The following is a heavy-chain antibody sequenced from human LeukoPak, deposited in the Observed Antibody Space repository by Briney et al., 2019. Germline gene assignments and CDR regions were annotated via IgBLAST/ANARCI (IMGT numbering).Heavy chain of an antibody. CDR3: ARFRYCSSTGCFYDFDF. Sequence: SETLSLTCTVSGGSITGYYWSWIRQPPGKGLEWIGFIHYSGSTNYNPSLKSPVTISVDTSKNQFSLKLSSVTAADTAVYYCARFRYCSSTGCFYDFDFWGQGTLVTVSS. D-gene: IGHD2-2*01. CDR1: GGSITGYY. CDR2: IHYSGST. J-gene: IGHJ4*02. V-gene: IGHV4-59*01.